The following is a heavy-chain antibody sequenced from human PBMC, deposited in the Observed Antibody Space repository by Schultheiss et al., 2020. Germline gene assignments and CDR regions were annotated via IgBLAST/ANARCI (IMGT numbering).Heavy chain of an antibody. Sequence: SETLSLTCTVSGGSISSYYWSWIRQPPGKGLEWIGYIYYSGSTYYNPSLKSRVTISVDTSTNQFSLKLSSVTAADTAVYYCARVRGGSTSCQYAFDIWGQGTMVTVSS. D-gene: IGHD2-2*01. V-gene: IGHV4-59*04. CDR2: IYYSGST. CDR3: ARVRGGSTSCQYAFDI. CDR1: GGSISSYY. J-gene: IGHJ3*02.